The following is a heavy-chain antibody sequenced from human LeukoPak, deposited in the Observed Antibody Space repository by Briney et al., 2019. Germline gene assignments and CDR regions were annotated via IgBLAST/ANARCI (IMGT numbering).Heavy chain of an antibody. Sequence: GGSLRLSCAASGFTFSSYEMNWVRQAPGKGLEWVSYISSSGSTIYYADSVKGRFTISRDNAKNSLYLQMNSLRAEDTAVYYCAVRYYYDSSGNRFDYRGQGTLVTVSS. CDR1: GFTFSSYE. D-gene: IGHD3-22*01. CDR2: ISSSGSTI. V-gene: IGHV3-48*03. CDR3: AVRYYYDSSGNRFDY. J-gene: IGHJ4*02.